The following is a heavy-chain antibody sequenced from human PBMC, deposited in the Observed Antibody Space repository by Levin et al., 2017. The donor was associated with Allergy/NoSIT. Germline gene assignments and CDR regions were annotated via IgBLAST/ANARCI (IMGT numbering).Heavy chain of an antibody. CDR2: ISYDGSNK. D-gene: IGHD6-13*01. J-gene: IGHJ6*02. CDR3: AKDLDPGGVAAAGTYYYYGMDG. V-gene: IGHV3-30*18. Sequence: GGSLRLSCAASGFTFSSYGMHWVRQAPGKGLEWVAVISYDGSNKYYADSVKGRFTISRDNSKNTLYLQMNSLRAEDTAVYYCAKDLDPGGVAAAGTYYYYGMDGWGQGTTVTVSS. CDR1: GFTFSSYG.